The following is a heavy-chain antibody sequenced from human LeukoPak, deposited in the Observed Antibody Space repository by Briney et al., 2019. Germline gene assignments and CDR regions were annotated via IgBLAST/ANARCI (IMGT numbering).Heavy chain of an antibody. J-gene: IGHJ4*02. CDR3: ARAYYYDSSGYYERVGFDY. CDR1: GFTLSTYW. V-gene: IGHV3-20*04. D-gene: IGHD3-22*01. CDR2: INWNGGST. Sequence: GGSLRLSCAASGFTLSTYWMSWVRQAPGKGLEWVSGINWNGGSTGYADSVKGRFTISRDNAKNSLYLQMNSLRAEDTALYYCARAYYYDSSGYYERVGFDYWGQGTLVTVSS.